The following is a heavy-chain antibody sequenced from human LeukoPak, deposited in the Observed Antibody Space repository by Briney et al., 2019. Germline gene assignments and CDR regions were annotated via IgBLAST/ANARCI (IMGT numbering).Heavy chain of an antibody. CDR1: GYSISSGYY. CDR2: IYHSGST. CDR3: ASSLEFYYNVDY. Sequence: SETLSLTCAVSGYSISSGYYWGWIRRPPGKGLEWIGSIYHSGSTHYNPSLESRVTISVDTSKNQFSLKLYSVTAAYTAVYYCASSLEFYYNVDYWGQGTLVTVSS. D-gene: IGHD3-10*01. J-gene: IGHJ4*02. V-gene: IGHV4-38-2*01.